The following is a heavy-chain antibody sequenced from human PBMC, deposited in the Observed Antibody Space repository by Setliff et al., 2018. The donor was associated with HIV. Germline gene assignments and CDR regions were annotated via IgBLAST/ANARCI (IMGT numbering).Heavy chain of an antibody. J-gene: IGHJ3*01. CDR2: YDPEDGEV. V-gene: IGHV1-24*01. CDR1: GDTLTELS. D-gene: IGHD3-10*01. CDR3: ATNSLYNGVFEA. Sequence: GASVKVSCKVSGDTLTELSRHWVRQTPGKGLEWMGGYDPEDGEVIYAQDFQGRVIMTEDTSTNTAYMEVSSLRSDDTAIYYCATNSLYNGVFEAGGQGTMVTVSS.